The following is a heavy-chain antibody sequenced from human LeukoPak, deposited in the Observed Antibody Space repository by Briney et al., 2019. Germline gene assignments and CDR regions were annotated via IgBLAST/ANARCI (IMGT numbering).Heavy chain of an antibody. V-gene: IGHV3-23*01. J-gene: IGHJ4*02. Sequence: PGGSLRLSCAASGFTFSDFAMSWVRQAPGKRPEWVSAISGSGGHTYYADSVKGRFTISRDNSKNTLYLHMNSLRAEDTAVYYCARVGRDSQHLDYWGPGTLVTVSS. D-gene: IGHD2-15*01. CDR2: ISGSGGHT. CDR1: GFTFSDFA. CDR3: ARVGRDSQHLDY.